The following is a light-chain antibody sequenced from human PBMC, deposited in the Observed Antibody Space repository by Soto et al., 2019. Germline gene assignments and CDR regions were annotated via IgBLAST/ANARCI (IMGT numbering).Light chain of an antibody. CDR1: QSVSSH. Sequence: EIVLTQSPATLSLSPGERATLSCRASQSVSSHLAWYQQKPGQPPRLLIHDASSRVTGIPARFSGSGSGTDFTLTISSLEPEDFAVYYCQQRSTWPPSITVGQGTRLEIK. CDR3: QQRSTWPPSIT. V-gene: IGKV3-11*01. J-gene: IGKJ5*01. CDR2: DAS.